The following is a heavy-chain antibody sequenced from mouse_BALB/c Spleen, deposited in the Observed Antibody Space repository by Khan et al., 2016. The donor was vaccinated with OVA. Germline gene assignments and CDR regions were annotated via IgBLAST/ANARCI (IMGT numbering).Heavy chain of an antibody. V-gene: IGHV1-77*01. CDR2: IYPGSNNT. CDR3: AREWGAWFPY. J-gene: IGHJ3*01. CDR1: GYTFTDYN. Sequence: QVQLQQSGAELARPGASVKLSCKASGYTFTDYNINWVKQRTGQGLEWIGEIYPGSNNTYYNEKFKGKATLTADKSSSTAYMQLSSLTSDDSAVYFGAREWGAWFPYWGQGTLVTVSA.